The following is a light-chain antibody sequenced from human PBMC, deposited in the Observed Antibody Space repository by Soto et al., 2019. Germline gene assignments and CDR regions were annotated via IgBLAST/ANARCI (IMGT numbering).Light chain of an antibody. Sequence: EAVLTQSQGTLSLSPGERVNLSCMASQSVDSNLVWYQQKPGQSPRLLIYGASSRATGIPDRFSGSGSGADFTLTISRLEPEDFAVYYCQQYGSSPWTFGQGTRVDI. CDR1: QSVDSN. CDR2: GAS. J-gene: IGKJ1*01. V-gene: IGKV3-20*01. CDR3: QQYGSSPWT.